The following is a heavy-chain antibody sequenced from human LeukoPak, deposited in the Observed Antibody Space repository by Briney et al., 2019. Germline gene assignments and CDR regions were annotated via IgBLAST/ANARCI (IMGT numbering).Heavy chain of an antibody. D-gene: IGHD3-10*01. Sequence: GGSLRLSCAASGFTFSSYSMNWVRQAPGKGLEWVALIWYDGRNKYSADSVKGRFSISRDNSKNTLYLQMNSLRAEDTAVYYCARSTYEIYGSGSYDRWFDPWGQGTLVTVSS. CDR2: IWYDGRNK. CDR1: GFTFSSYS. J-gene: IGHJ5*02. CDR3: ARSTYEIYGSGSYDRWFDP. V-gene: IGHV3-33*08.